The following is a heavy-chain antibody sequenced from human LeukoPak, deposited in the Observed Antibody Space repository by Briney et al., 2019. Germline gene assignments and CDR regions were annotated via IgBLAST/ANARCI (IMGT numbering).Heavy chain of an antibody. CDR1: GFTFSSYE. Sequence: GGSLRLSCAASGFTFSSYEMNWVRQAPGKGLEWVSYISSSGSTIYYADSVKGRFTISRDNAKNSLYLQMNSLRAEDTAVYYCARDSEWGFYNYYGMDVWGQGTTVTVSS. D-gene: IGHD2/OR15-2a*01. CDR2: ISSSGSTI. V-gene: IGHV3-48*03. J-gene: IGHJ6*02. CDR3: ARDSEWGFYNYYGMDV.